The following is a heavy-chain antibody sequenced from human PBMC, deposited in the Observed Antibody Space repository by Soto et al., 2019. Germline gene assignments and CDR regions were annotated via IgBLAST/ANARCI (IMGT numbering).Heavy chain of an antibody. J-gene: IGHJ6*02. D-gene: IGHD4-4*01. CDR1: GGSINSYY. CDR2: IYYSGTT. CDR3: ARHTVTKGSYYYYGMDV. V-gene: IGHV4-59*08. Sequence: PSETLSLTCTVSGGSINSYYWSWIRQPPGKGLEWIGYIYYSGTTNYNPSLKSRVTLLVDTSKTQFSLQLSSVTAADTAVYYCARHTVTKGSYYYYGMDVWGQGTTVTVSS.